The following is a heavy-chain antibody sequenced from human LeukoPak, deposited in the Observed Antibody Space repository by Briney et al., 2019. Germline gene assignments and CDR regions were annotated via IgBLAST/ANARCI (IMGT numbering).Heavy chain of an antibody. Sequence: SETLSLTCTVSGGSISSGDYYWSWIRQHPGKGLEWIGYVYYSGSTYYNPSLKSRVTISVDTSKNQFSLKLSSVTAADTAVYYCARTPLFDIVVVPAAILDYWGQGTLVTVSS. V-gene: IGHV4-30-4*01. CDR1: GGSISSGDYY. J-gene: IGHJ4*02. CDR2: VYYSGST. D-gene: IGHD2-2*01. CDR3: ARTPLFDIVVVPAAILDY.